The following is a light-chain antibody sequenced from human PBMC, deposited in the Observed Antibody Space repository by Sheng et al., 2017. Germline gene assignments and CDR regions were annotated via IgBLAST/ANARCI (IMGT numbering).Light chain of an antibody. Sequence: DIQMTQSPSSLSASVGDRVTITCRASQSVSKYLAWYQQKPGKVPKLLIYAASTLQSGVPSRFSGSGSGTDFTLTISSLQPEDVATYYCQKYNSAPRTFGQWTKVEIK. V-gene: IGKV1-27*01. CDR1: QSVSKY. J-gene: IGKJ1*01. CDR2: AAS. CDR3: QKYNSAPRT.